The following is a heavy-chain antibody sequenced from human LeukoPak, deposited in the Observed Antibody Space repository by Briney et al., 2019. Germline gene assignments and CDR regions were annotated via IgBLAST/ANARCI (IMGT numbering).Heavy chain of an antibody. V-gene: IGHV3-7*01. J-gene: IGHJ4*02. D-gene: IGHD3-3*02. CDR1: GFTLSTYW. CDR2: IKPDGSEK. CDR3: AREPKGTFGPEDY. Sequence: GGSLRLSCAASGFTLSTYWMSWVRQAPGKGLEWVANIKPDGSEKYYVDSVKGRFTISRDNSKNTLYLQMNSLRAEDTAIYYCAREPKGTFGPEDYWGQGTLVTVSS.